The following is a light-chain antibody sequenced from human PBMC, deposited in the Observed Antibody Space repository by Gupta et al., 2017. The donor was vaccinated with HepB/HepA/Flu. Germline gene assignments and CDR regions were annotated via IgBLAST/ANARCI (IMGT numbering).Light chain of an antibody. CDR1: SSDVGTYDS. V-gene: IGLV2-11*01. CDR2: HVS. CDR3: CSYAGSDTNV. J-gene: IGLJ1*01. Sequence: QSALTQPRSVSGSPGQSVTLSCTGTSSDVGTYDSVSWYQQHPGKAPKLIIYHVSERPSGVPNRFPGSKSGNTASLTISGLQAEDEADYFCCSYAGSDTNVFGTGTKVTVL.